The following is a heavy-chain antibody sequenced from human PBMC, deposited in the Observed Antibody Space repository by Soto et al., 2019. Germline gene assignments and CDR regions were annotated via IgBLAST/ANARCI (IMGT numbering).Heavy chain of an antibody. Sequence: QVQLVQSGAEVKKPGSSVKVSCKASGGTFSSYAISWVRQAPGQGLEWMGGLIPIFGTANYAQKFQGRVTITADESTSTVYMELSSLRSEGTAVYYCARAGTMVRGSFYYYGMDGWGQGTTVTVSS. V-gene: IGHV1-69*01. CDR3: ARAGTMVRGSFYYYGMDG. J-gene: IGHJ6*02. CDR1: GGTFSSYA. CDR2: LIPIFGTA. D-gene: IGHD3-10*01.